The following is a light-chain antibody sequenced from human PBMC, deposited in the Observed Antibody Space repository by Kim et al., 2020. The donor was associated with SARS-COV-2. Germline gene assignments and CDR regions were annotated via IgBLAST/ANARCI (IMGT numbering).Light chain of an antibody. CDR3: NSRDSNDNVV. CDR1: SLRSYY. V-gene: IGLV3-19*01. CDR2: GKN. J-gene: IGLJ2*01. Sequence: SSELTQDPAVSVALGQTVRFTCQGDSLRSYYATWYQQKPGQAPILVIYGKNNRPSGIPDRFSGSSSGNTASLTITGTQAGNEADYYCNSRDSNDNVVFGGGTKLTVL.